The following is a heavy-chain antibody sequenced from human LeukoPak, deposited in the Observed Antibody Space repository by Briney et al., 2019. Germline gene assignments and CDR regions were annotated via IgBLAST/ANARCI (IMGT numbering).Heavy chain of an antibody. D-gene: IGHD5-18*01. V-gene: IGHV1-3*01. J-gene: IGHJ5*02. Sequence: ASVKVSCKASGYTFTSYAMHRVRQAPGQRLEWMGWINAGDGNTKYSQKFQGRVTITRDTPASTAYMELSSLRSEDTAVYYCARDGDVDTAMVTNWFDPWGQGTLVTVSS. CDR3: ARDGDVDTAMVTNWFDP. CDR2: INAGDGNT. CDR1: GYTFTSYA.